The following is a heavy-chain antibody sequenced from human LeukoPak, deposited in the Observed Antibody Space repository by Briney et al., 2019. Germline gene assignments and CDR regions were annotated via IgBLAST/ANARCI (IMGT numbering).Heavy chain of an antibody. V-gene: IGHV3-7*01. CDR3: ARGSTSGYYQFQRYYFDY. CDR2: IKEDGSEK. CDR1: GFTFSSYW. J-gene: IGHJ4*02. D-gene: IGHD3-22*01. Sequence: SGGSLRLSCAASGFTFSSYWMTWVRQAPGKGLEWVASIKEDGSEKSYVDSVKGRFTISRDNAKNSLFLQMNSLRAEDTAVYYCARGSTSGYYQFQRYYFDYWGQRTLVTVSS.